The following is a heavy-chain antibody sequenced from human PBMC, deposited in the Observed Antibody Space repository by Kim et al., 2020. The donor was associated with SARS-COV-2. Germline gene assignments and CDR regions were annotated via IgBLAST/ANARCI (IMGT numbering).Heavy chain of an antibody. CDR2: IFYSGTT. Sequence: SETLSLTCTVSGGSMSNYYWNWIRQPPGKELEWMGYIFYSGTTNYNPSVKSRVSISLDTSKNQFSLNLTSVTAADTAVYFCARGGTNHLAQVCGQGTLVT. V-gene: IGHV4-59*13. J-gene: IGHJ4*02. CDR3: ARGGTNHLAQV. CDR1: GGSMSNYY.